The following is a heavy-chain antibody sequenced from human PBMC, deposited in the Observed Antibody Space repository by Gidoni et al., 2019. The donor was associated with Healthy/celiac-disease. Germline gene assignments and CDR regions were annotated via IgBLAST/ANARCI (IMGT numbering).Heavy chain of an antibody. V-gene: IGHV4-39*01. D-gene: IGHD3-3*01. J-gene: IGHJ4*02. CDR2: IYYSVST. Sequence: QLQLQESGPGLVKPSETLSLTCTVSGGSISSSSYYWGWIRQPPGKGLEWIGSIYYSVSTYYNPSLKSRVTISVDTSKNQFSLKLSSVTAADTAVYYCARHTEDFGVYFDYWGQGTLVTVSS. CDR3: ARHTEDFGVYFDY. CDR1: GGSISSSSYY.